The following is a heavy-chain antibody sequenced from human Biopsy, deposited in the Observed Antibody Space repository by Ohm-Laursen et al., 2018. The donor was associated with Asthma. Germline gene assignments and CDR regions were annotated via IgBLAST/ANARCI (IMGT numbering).Heavy chain of an antibody. Sequence: SLRLSCAASGFTFSSYAMHWVRQAPGKGLEWVAVISYDGSNKYYADSVKARFTISRDNSKNTLYLQMNSLRAEDTAVYYCAREGIAVARFDYWGQGTLVTVSS. V-gene: IGHV3-30-3*01. CDR1: GFTFSSYA. D-gene: IGHD6-19*01. J-gene: IGHJ4*02. CDR3: AREGIAVARFDY. CDR2: ISYDGSNK.